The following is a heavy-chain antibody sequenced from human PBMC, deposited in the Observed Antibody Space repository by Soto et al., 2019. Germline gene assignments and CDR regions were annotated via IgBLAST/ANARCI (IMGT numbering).Heavy chain of an antibody. CDR1: GYRFDDYN. V-gene: IGHV3-43*01. D-gene: IGHD3-3*01. CDR3: ARETLTFGSALDV. CDR2: ITWNGANS. Sequence: GGSLRLSCAASGYRFDDYNMHWVRQAPGKGLEWVSLITWNGANSYYADSVKGRFTISRDGTTKSLSLQMTSLKREDTGLYFCARETLTFGSALDVWGQGTTVTVSS. J-gene: IGHJ6*02.